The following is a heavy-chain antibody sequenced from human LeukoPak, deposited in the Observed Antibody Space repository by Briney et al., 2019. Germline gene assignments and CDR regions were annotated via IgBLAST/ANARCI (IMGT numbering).Heavy chain of an antibody. CDR1: GYTFTNYY. V-gene: IGHV1-46*01. Sequence: GASVKVSCKASGYTFTNYYIHWVRQAPGQGLEWMGIINPSAGTTTYAQKFQGRVTMTRDTSTSTVYMELSSLRSEDTAMYYCARGGYYYGSGSYSYWGQGTLVTVSS. CDR2: INPSAGTT. J-gene: IGHJ4*02. D-gene: IGHD3-10*01. CDR3: ARGGYYYGSGSYSY.